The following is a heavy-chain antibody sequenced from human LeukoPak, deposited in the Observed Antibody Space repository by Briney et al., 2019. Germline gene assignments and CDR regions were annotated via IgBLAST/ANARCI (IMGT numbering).Heavy chain of an antibody. J-gene: IGHJ4*02. D-gene: IGHD1-26*01. CDR1: GFTFSSYA. Sequence: AGGSLRLSCAASGFTFSSYAMSWVRQAPGKGLEWISAISGSGGSTYYAESVQGRFTISRDNSKNTLYLQMNSLRGEDMAVYYCAKEGLRSASGSYLLDYWGQGTLVTVSS. CDR3: AKEGLRSASGSYLLDY. CDR2: ISGSGGST. V-gene: IGHV3-23*01.